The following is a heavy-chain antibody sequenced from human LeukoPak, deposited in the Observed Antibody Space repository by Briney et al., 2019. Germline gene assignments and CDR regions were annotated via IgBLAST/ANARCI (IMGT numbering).Heavy chain of an antibody. D-gene: IGHD6-6*01. CDR3: AKDEQLAFDY. CDR2: IPYDGSNK. Sequence: PGGSLRLSCAASGFTFSSYGMHWVRQAPGKGLEGVAVIPYDGSNKYYADSVKGRFTISRDNSKNTLYLQMNSLRAEDTAVYYCAKDEQLAFDYWGQGTLVTVSS. J-gene: IGHJ4*02. CDR1: GFTFSSYG. V-gene: IGHV3-30*18.